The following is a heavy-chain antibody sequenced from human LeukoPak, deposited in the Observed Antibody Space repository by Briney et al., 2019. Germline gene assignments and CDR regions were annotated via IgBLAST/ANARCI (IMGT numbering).Heavy chain of an antibody. Sequence: ASVKVSCKASGGTFSSYAISWVRQAPGQGLEWMGGIIPIFGTANYAQKFQGRVTITADESTSTAYMELSSLRSEDTAVYYCARDGVSYQLPRAGVRYYYGMDVWGQGTTVTVSS. D-gene: IGHD2-2*01. V-gene: IGHV1-69*13. CDR1: GGTFSSYA. CDR2: IIPIFGTA. CDR3: ARDGVSYQLPRAGVRYYYGMDV. J-gene: IGHJ6*02.